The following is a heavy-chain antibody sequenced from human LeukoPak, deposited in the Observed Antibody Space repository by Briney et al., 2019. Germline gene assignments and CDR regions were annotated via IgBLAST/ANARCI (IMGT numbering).Heavy chain of an antibody. D-gene: IGHD6-13*01. CDR1: GGSISSYY. Sequence: SETLSLTCTVSGGSISSYYWSWIRQPPGKGLEWIGYIYYSGSTNYNPSLKSRVTISVDTSKNQFSLKLSSVTAADTAVYYCARRRYSSSWGVDYWGQGTLVTVSS. V-gene: IGHV4-59*01. J-gene: IGHJ4*02. CDR2: IYYSGST. CDR3: ARRRYSSSWGVDY.